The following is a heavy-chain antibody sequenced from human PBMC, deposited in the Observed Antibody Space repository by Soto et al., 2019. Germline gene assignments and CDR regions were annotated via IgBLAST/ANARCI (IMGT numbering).Heavy chain of an antibody. D-gene: IGHD1-26*01. Sequence: ASVKVSCKASGYTFTGHYIHWVRQAPEQGPEWMGEIGPESGATRYAQKFQGRVTMTRDMSITTVYMELNNLSPHDTAVYYCGRGRSGQIVVFYWGQGTPPTVSS. CDR3: GRGRSGQIVVFY. J-gene: IGHJ4*02. CDR1: GYTFTGHY. V-gene: IGHV1-2*02. CDR2: IGPESGAT.